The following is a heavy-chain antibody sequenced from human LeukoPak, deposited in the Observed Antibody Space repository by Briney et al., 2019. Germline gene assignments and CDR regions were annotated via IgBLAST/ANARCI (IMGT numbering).Heavy chain of an antibody. CDR1: GFTVSSNY. D-gene: IGHD3-22*01. CDR2: ISGSGAST. Sequence: GGSLRLSCAASGFTVSSNYMSWVRQAPGKGLEWVSVISGSGASTYYADSAKGRFTISRDNSKNTLYLQMNSLRAEDTAVYYCAKDLLNYYDSSDYWGQGTLVTVSS. J-gene: IGHJ4*02. V-gene: IGHV3-23*01. CDR3: AKDLLNYYDSSDY.